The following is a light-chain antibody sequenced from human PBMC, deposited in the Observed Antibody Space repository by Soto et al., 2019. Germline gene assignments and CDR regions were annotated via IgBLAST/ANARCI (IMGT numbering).Light chain of an antibody. V-gene: IGKV3-15*01. CDR1: QSVSSN. CDR2: GAS. CDR3: QQYNNWPQT. Sequence: EIVMTQSPATLSVSPGERATLSCRASQSVSSNLAWYQQKPGQAPRLLIYGASTRATGIPARSSGSGSGTEFTLTISSLQSEDFAVYHCQQYNNWPQTFGQGTKVEIK. J-gene: IGKJ1*01.